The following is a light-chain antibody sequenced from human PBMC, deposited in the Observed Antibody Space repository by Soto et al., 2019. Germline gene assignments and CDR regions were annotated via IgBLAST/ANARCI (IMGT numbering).Light chain of an antibody. CDR2: GAS. Sequence: EIVLTQSPGTLSLSPGERATLSCRASQSVSSSYLAWYQQKQGQAPRQLIYGASSRATGIPDRFSGSGSGTDFTLTITRLEPEDFAVYYCQHYRTSFGGGTRVEIK. V-gene: IGKV3-20*01. J-gene: IGKJ4*01. CDR1: QSVSSSY. CDR3: QHYRTS.